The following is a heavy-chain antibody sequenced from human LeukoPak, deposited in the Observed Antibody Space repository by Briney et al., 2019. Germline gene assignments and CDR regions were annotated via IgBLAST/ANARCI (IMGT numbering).Heavy chain of an antibody. Sequence: SVKVSCKASGGTFSSYAISWVRQAPGQGLEWMGGIIPIFGTANYAQKFQGRVTITADESTSTAYMELSSLRSEDTAVYYCARDLPNYYGSGSYYPGWYYYGMDVWGQGTTVTVSS. V-gene: IGHV1-69*13. CDR3: ARDLPNYYGSGSYYPGWYYYGMDV. D-gene: IGHD3-10*01. CDR1: GGTFSSYA. J-gene: IGHJ6*02. CDR2: IIPIFGTA.